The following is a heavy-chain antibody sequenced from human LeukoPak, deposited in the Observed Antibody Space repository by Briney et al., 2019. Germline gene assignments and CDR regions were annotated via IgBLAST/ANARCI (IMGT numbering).Heavy chain of an antibody. J-gene: IGHJ5*02. CDR3: ARMGEMATIHNWFDP. Sequence: GASVKVSCKASGGTFSSYAISWVRQAPGQGLEWMGGIIPIFGTANYAQKFQGRVTITADESTSTAYMELSSLRSEDTAVYYCARMGEMATIHNWFDPWGQGTLVTVSS. D-gene: IGHD5-24*01. CDR2: IIPIFGTA. V-gene: IGHV1-69*13. CDR1: GGTFSSYA.